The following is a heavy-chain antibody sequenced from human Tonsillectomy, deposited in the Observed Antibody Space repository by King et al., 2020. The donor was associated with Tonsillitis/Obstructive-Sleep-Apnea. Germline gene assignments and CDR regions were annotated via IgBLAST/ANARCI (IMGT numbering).Heavy chain of an antibody. Sequence: QLVQSGGGVVQPGRSLRLSCAASGFTFSSYGMHWVRQAPGKGLEWVAVIWYDGSNKYYADSVKGQFTISRDNSKNKLYLQMNSLRAEDTAVYYCTSLGYYYDSSGYSYWGQGTLVTVSS. CDR2: IWYDGSNK. V-gene: IGHV3-33*01. D-gene: IGHD3-22*01. CDR1: GFTFSSYG. J-gene: IGHJ4*02. CDR3: TSLGYYYDSSGYSY.